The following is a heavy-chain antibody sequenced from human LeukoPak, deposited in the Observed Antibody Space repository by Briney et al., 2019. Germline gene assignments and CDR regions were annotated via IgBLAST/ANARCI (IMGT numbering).Heavy chain of an antibody. CDR2: IYHSGST. CDR3: AREPPMTLFGVVTGRSYYFDY. V-gene: IGHV4-59*02. J-gene: IGHJ4*02. CDR1: GGSVRSFY. Sequence: SETLSLTCTVSGGSVRSFYWSWIRHPPGTGLEWIGDIYHSGSTNYNPSLKSRVTLSVDASKNQFSLKLTSVTAADTAVYYCAREPPMTLFGVVTGRSYYFDYWGQGTLVTVSS. D-gene: IGHD3-3*01.